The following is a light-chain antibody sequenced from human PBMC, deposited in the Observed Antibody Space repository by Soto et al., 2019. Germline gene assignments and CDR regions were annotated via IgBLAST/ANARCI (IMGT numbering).Light chain of an antibody. CDR3: QQYDNSLST. V-gene: IGKV3-20*01. CDR1: QSVGSSY. J-gene: IGKJ2*01. CDR2: GTS. Sequence: EIVLTQSPGTLSLSPGERATLSCRASQSVGSSYLAWYQQKPGQAPRLLIYGTSSRATGIPDRFSGSGSGTHFTLTISSLEPEDFAVYYCQQYDNSLSTFGQGTKLEIK.